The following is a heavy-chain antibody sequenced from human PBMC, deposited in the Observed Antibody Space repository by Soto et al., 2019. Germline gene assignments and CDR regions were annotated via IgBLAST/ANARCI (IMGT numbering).Heavy chain of an antibody. CDR1: GGTFSSYT. Sequence: GASVKVSCKASGGTFSSYTISWVRQAPGQGLEWMGRIIANNGNTNYAQKLQGRVTMTTDTSTSTAYMELRSLRSDDTAVYYCARVGKWYSSSSNWFDPWGQGTLVTVSS. D-gene: IGHD6-6*01. CDR3: ARVGKWYSSSSNWFDP. CDR2: IIANNGNT. V-gene: IGHV1-18*01. J-gene: IGHJ5*02.